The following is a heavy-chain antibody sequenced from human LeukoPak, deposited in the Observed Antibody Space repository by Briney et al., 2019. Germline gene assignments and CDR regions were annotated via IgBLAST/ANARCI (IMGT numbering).Heavy chain of an antibody. J-gene: IGHJ4*02. CDR1: GFTVSSNY. CDR3: AKKSDSGSWDYFDY. D-gene: IGHD3-10*01. CDR2: IYCDGSS. Sequence: GGSLRLSCAASGFTVSSNYMGWVRQAPGKGLEWVSVIYCDGSSYYADSVKGGFIISRDNSKNTLYLQMSSLRAEDTAVYYCAKKSDSGSWDYFDYWGQGTLVTVSS. V-gene: IGHV3-53*01.